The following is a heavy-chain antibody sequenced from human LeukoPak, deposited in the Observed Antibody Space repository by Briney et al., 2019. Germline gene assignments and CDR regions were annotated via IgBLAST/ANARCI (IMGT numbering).Heavy chain of an antibody. CDR1: GFTVSSNY. CDR3: ARYGDYMNDAFDI. CDR2: IYSGGST. J-gene: IGHJ3*02. V-gene: IGHV3-53*01. D-gene: IGHD4-17*01. Sequence: GGSLRLSCAASGFTVSSNYMSWVRQAPGKGLEWVSVIYSGGSTYYADSVKGRFTISRDNSKNTLYLQMNSLRAEDTAVYYCARYGDYMNDAFDIWGQGTMVTVS.